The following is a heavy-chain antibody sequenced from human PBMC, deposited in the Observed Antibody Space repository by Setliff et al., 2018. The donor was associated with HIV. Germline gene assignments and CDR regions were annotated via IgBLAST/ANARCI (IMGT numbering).Heavy chain of an antibody. CDR3: ARIHTGHNFWPYYGVDV. D-gene: IGHD3-3*01. CDR2: IDWDDDK. CDR1: EFSLSTSGMC. V-gene: IGHV2-70*11. J-gene: IGHJ6*02. Sequence: SGPTLVNPTQTLTLTCTFSEFSLSTSGMCVSWIRQPPGKALEWLARIDWDDDKYYSTSLTTSLTISKDTSKSQVVLTVTNMDPEDTATYYCARIHTGHNFWPYYGVDVWGQGTTVTVSS.